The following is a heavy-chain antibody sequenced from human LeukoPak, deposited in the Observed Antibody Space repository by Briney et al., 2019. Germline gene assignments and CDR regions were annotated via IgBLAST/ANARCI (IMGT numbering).Heavy chain of an antibody. V-gene: IGHV3-23*01. Sequence: GGSLRLSCAASGFTFSSYAMSWVRQAPGKGLEWVSGISGSGGSTYYADSLKGRFTISRDNSKNTLYLQMNSLRAEDTAVYYCAKDGDVVVLAAFPDYWGQGTLVTVSS. CDR3: AKDGDVVVLAAFPDY. D-gene: IGHD2-2*01. J-gene: IGHJ4*02. CDR1: GFTFSSYA. CDR2: ISGSGGST.